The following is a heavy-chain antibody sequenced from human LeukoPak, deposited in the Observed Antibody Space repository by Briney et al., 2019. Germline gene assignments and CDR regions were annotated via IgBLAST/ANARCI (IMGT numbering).Heavy chain of an antibody. D-gene: IGHD3-22*01. CDR1: GYTFTSYA. Sequence: ASVKVSCKASGYTFTSYAMHWVRQAPGQRLEWMGWINAGNGNTKYSQKFQGRVTITRDTSASTANMELSSLRSEDTAVYYCARPNTPYYYDSSYFDYWGQGTLVTVSS. CDR3: ARPNTPYYYDSSYFDY. J-gene: IGHJ4*02. V-gene: IGHV1-3*01. CDR2: INAGNGNT.